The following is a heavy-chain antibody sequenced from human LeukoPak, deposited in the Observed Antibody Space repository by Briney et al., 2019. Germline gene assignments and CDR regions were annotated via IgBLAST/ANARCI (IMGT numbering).Heavy chain of an antibody. CDR1: GFTFSSYG. D-gene: IGHD6-19*01. V-gene: IGHV3-33*01. J-gene: IGHJ4*02. Sequence: GRSLRLSCAASGFTFSSYGMHWVRQAPGKGLEWAAVIWYDGSNKYYADSVKGRFTISRDNSKNTLYLQMNSLRAEDTAVYYCARDIGIAVAGSDYWGQGTLVTVSS. CDR3: ARDIGIAVAGSDY. CDR2: IWYDGSNK.